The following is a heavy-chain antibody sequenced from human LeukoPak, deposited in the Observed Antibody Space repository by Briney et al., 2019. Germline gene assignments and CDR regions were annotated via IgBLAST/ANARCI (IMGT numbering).Heavy chain of an antibody. J-gene: IGHJ4*02. Sequence: GRSLRLXCTASGFTFGDYAMSWFRQAPGKGLEWVGFIRSKAYGVTTEYAASVKGRFTISRDDSKSIAYLQMNSLKTEDTAVYYCTRGGYSGYVTFDYWGQGTLVTVSS. CDR1: GFTFGDYA. CDR2: IRSKAYGVTT. D-gene: IGHD5-12*01. CDR3: TRGGYSGYVTFDY. V-gene: IGHV3-49*03.